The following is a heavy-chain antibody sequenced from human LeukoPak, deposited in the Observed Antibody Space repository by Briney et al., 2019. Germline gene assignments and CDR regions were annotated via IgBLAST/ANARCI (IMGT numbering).Heavy chain of an antibody. Sequence: SVKVSCKASGFTFTSSAMQWVRQARGQRLEWIGWIVVGSGNTNYAQKFQERVTITRDMSTSTAYMELSSLRSEDTAVYYCAAYYYDSSGQYYFDYWGQGTLVTVSP. V-gene: IGHV1-58*02. D-gene: IGHD3-22*01. CDR2: IVVGSGNT. CDR1: GFTFTSSA. J-gene: IGHJ4*02. CDR3: AAYYYDSSGQYYFDY.